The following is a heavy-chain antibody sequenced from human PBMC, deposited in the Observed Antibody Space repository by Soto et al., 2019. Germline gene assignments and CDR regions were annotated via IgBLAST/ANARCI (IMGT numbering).Heavy chain of an antibody. V-gene: IGHV3-7*01. CDR3: SRDRFEWFP. CDR1: GFTFSSYW. Sequence: EVQLVESGGGLVQPGGSLRLSCAASGFTFSSYWMSWVRQAPGKGLEWVANIKQEGSEKYYVDSVKGRFTISRDNAKNSLYLKMNSLRAEDAAVYYCSRDRFEWFPWGQGTLVTVSS. D-gene: IGHD3-3*01. CDR2: IKQEGSEK. J-gene: IGHJ5*02.